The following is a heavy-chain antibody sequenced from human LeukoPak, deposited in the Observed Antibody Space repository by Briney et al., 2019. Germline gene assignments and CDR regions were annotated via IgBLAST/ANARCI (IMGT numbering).Heavy chain of an antibody. CDR1: GFTPSSNY. V-gene: IGHV3-53*01. Sequence: GGSLRLSCEVSGFTPSSNYMSWVRQAPGKGLEWVSVIYSSGSTYYADSVKGRLTISRDNSKNTLYLQMNSLRAEDTAVYYCATKGYDYDSSGYYAYWGQGTLVTVSS. CDR2: IYSSGST. J-gene: IGHJ4*02. CDR3: ATKGYDYDSSGYYAY. D-gene: IGHD3-22*01.